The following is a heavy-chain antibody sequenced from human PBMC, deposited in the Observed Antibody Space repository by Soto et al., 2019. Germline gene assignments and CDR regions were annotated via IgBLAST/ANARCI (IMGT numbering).Heavy chain of an antibody. CDR2: INPNSGGT. Sequence: GASVKVSCKASGYTFTGYYMHWVRQAPGQGLEWMGWINPNSGGTNYAQKFQGRVTMTRDTSISTAYMELSRLRSDGTAVYYCARDPDIVVVPAAQFDYWGQGTLVTVSS. CDR1: GYTFTGYY. J-gene: IGHJ4*02. D-gene: IGHD2-2*01. CDR3: ARDPDIVVVPAAQFDY. V-gene: IGHV1-2*02.